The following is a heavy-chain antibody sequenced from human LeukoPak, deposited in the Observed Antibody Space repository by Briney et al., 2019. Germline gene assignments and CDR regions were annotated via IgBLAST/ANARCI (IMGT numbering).Heavy chain of an antibody. Sequence: GASVKVSCKASGYTFTSYGISWVRQAPGQGLEWMGWISAYNGNTNYAQKLQGRVTMTTDTSTSTAYMELRSLRSDDTAVYYCARYMSGYSSSSAIFDYWGQGTLVTVSS. D-gene: IGHD6-6*01. CDR1: GYTFTSYG. CDR2: ISAYNGNT. V-gene: IGHV1-18*01. CDR3: ARYMSGYSSSSAIFDY. J-gene: IGHJ4*02.